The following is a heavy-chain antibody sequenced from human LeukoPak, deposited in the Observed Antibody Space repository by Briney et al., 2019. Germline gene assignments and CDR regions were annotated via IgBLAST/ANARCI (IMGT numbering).Heavy chain of an antibody. J-gene: IGHJ6*02. V-gene: IGHV1-46*01. CDR2: INPSGGST. Sequence: EASVKVSCKASGYTFTSYAMNWVRQAPGQGLEWMGIINPSGGSTSYAQKFQGRVTMTRDTSTSTVYMELSSLRSEDTAVYYCAREYNSHDYDSSGYYTRRNPYYYYYGMDVWGQGTTVTVSS. CDR3: AREYNSHDYDSSGYYTRRNPYYYYYGMDV. CDR1: GYTFTSYA. D-gene: IGHD3-22*01.